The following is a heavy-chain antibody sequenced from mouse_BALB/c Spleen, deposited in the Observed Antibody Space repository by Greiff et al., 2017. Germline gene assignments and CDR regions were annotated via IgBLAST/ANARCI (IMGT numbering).Heavy chain of an antibody. Sequence: QVQLQQPGAELVRPGASVKLSCKASGYSFTSYWMNWVKQRPGQGLEWIGWIYPGDGSTKYNEKFKGKATLTADKSSSTAYMQLSSLTSENSAVYFCARRSRVYGNYEIYAMDYWGQGTSVTVSS. D-gene: IGHD2-1*01. CDR1: GYSFTSYW. J-gene: IGHJ4*01. CDR3: ARRSRVYGNYEIYAMDY. CDR2: IYPGDGST. V-gene: IGHV1S56*01.